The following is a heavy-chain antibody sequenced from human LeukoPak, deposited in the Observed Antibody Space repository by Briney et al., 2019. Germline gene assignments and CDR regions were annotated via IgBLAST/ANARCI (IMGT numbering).Heavy chain of an antibody. CDR1: GFTFRNHG. J-gene: IGHJ4*02. D-gene: IGHD3-22*01. CDR3: ARVDSGGSIPDY. V-gene: IGHV3-21*01. Sequence: GGSLRLSCETSGFTFRNHGLTWVRQAPGKGLEWVSFVSSSGSFKYYAESVRGRFTISRDNAKNSLYLQMNSLRVEDTAVYYCARVDSGGSIPDYWGQGTLVIVSS. CDR2: VSSSGSFK.